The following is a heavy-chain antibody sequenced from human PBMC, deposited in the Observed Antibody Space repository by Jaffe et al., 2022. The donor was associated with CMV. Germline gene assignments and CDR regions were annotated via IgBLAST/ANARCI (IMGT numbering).Heavy chain of an antibody. CDR3: ARYRAARGQWLGGGNWFDP. CDR1: GGSISSYY. D-gene: IGHD6-19*01. Sequence: QVQLQESGPGLVKPSETLSLTCTVSGGSISSYYWSWIRQPPGKGLEWIGYIYYSGSTNYNPSLKSRVTISVDTSKNQFSLKLSSVTAADTAVYYCARYRAARGQWLGGGNWFDPWGQGTLVTVSS. CDR2: IYYSGST. J-gene: IGHJ5*02. V-gene: IGHV4-59*01.